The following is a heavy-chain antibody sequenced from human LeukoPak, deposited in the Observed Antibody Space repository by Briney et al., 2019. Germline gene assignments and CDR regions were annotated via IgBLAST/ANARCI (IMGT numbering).Heavy chain of an antibody. V-gene: IGHV3-23*01. Sequence: GGSLRLSCAASGFTCSSYAMSWVRHAPGKGLEWVSAISGSGGSTYYADSVKGRFTISRDNSKNTLYLQMNSLRAEDTAVYYCAKGRYCSGGSCYFSYYYYGMDVWGQGTTVTVSS. CDR2: ISGSGGST. CDR3: AKGRYCSGGSCYFSYYYYGMDV. J-gene: IGHJ6*02. CDR1: GFTCSSYA. D-gene: IGHD2-15*01.